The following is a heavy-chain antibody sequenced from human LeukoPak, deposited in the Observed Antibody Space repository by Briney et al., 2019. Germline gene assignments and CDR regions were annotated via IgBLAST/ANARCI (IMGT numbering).Heavy chain of an antibody. J-gene: IGHJ3*02. CDR1: GFTFDDYA. Sequence: GRSLRLSCAASGFTFDDYAMHWVRQAPGKGLEWVSGISWNSGSIGYADSVKGRFTISRDNAKNSLYLQMNSLRAEDMALYYCAKSSSSWSGDAFDIWGQGTVVTVSS. CDR3: AKSSSSWSGDAFDI. D-gene: IGHD6-13*01. V-gene: IGHV3-9*03. CDR2: ISWNSGSI.